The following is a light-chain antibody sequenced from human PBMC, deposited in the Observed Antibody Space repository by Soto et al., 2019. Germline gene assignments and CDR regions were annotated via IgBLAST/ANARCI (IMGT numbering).Light chain of an antibody. J-gene: IGKJ1*01. CDR3: MQGTHWPPT. V-gene: IGKV2-30*01. CDR2: KVS. CDR1: QSLVYSDGIAY. Sequence: DVVMTQSPLSLPVTLGQPASISCRSSQSLVYSDGIAYLSWFHQRPGQSPRRLIYKVSNRDSGVPDRFSGSGSGADFTLKISRVEAEDVGVYCMQGTHWPPTFGRGTRVEIK.